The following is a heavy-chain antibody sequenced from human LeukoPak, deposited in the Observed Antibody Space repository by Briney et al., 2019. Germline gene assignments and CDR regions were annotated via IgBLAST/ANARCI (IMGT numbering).Heavy chain of an antibody. Sequence: SVKVSCKASGAPFTSYAISWVRQAPGQGLEWMGRIMPIFGIANYEQKFQGRGTITADKSTSTAYMELSSLRSEDTAVYYCARDLDYLGSSSSTSAYGMDVWGQGTTVTVSS. V-gene: IGHV1-69*04. J-gene: IGHJ6*02. CDR3: ARDLDYLGSSSSTSAYGMDV. CDR1: GAPFTSYA. D-gene: IGHD2-2*01. CDR2: IMPIFGIA.